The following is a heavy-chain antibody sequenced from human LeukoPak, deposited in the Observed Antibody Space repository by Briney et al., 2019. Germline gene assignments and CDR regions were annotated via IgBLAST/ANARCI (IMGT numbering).Heavy chain of an antibody. V-gene: IGHV1-18*01. CDR2: ISAYNGNT. CDR1: GYTFTSYG. D-gene: IGHD6-13*01. J-gene: IGHJ6*02. Sequence: ASVKVSCTASGYTFTSYGISWVGQAPGQGLEWMGWISAYNGNTNYAQKLQGRVTMTTDTSTSTAYMELRSLRSDDTAVYYCAIEERQPSLYGMDVWGQGTTVTVSS. CDR3: AIEERQPSLYGMDV.